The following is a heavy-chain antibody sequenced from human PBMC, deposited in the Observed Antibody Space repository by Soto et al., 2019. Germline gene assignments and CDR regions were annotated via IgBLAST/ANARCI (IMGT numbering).Heavy chain of an antibody. V-gene: IGHV3-7*01. CDR1: GFTFSDYL. D-gene: IGHD1-1*01. J-gene: IGHJ4*02. Sequence: EVQLVDSGGALVQPGESLRLSCAASGFTFSDYLMTWVRQAPGKGLEWVATIKQDGNEKYYVDSVKGRFTISRANAKISLSLQLIALRAVDTAVYYCAKGHWPGKWGSGTVVTVSS. CDR3: AKGHWPGK. CDR2: IKQDGNEK.